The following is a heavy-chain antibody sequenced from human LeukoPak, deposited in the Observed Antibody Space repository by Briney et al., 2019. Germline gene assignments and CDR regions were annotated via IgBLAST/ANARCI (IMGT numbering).Heavy chain of an antibody. V-gene: IGHV4-34*01. CDR3: ARLGIRYCSGGSCPNHHKIDP. Sequence: SETLSLTCAVYGGSFSGYYWSWIRQPPGKGLEWIGEINHSGSTNYNPSLKSRVTISVDTSKNQFSLKLSSVTAADTAVYYCARLGIRYCSGGSCPNHHKIDPWGQGTLVTVSS. D-gene: IGHD2-15*01. CDR2: INHSGST. CDR1: GGSFSGYY. J-gene: IGHJ5*02.